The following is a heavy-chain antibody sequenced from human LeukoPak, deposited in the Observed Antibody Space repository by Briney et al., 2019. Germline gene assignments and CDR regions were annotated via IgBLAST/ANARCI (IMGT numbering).Heavy chain of an antibody. CDR3: ARDSGITIFGVVSSVDAFDI. J-gene: IGHJ3*02. D-gene: IGHD3-3*01. Sequence: SETLSLTCTVSGGSIRNHYWSWIRQPAGKGLEWIGRFYTSDNTKHTNYDPSLKSRVTMSADSSKNQLSLQLTSVTAADTAVYYCARDSGITIFGVVSSVDAFDIWGQGTMVTVSS. CDR1: GGSIRNHY. CDR2: FYTSDNTKHT. V-gene: IGHV4-4*07.